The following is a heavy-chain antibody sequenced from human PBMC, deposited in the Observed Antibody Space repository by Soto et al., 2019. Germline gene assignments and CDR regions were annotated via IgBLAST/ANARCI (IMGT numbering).Heavy chain of an antibody. D-gene: IGHD6-19*01. CDR3: AKDRGYSSGWPHFDY. Sequence: QVQLVESGGGVVQPGRSLRLSCAASGFTFSSYGMHWVRQAPGKGLEWVAVISYDGSNKYYADSVKGRFTISRDNSKNTLYLQMNSLRAEDTAVYYCAKDRGYSSGWPHFDYWGQGTLVTVSS. J-gene: IGHJ4*02. V-gene: IGHV3-30*18. CDR2: ISYDGSNK. CDR1: GFTFSSYG.